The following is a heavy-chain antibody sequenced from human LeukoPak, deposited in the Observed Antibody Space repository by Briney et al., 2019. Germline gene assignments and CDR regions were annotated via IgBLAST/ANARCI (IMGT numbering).Heavy chain of an antibody. V-gene: IGHV3-30*04. D-gene: IGHD3-10*01. J-gene: IGHJ4*02. CDR3: ARDMSYYGSGSFNY. CDR2: ISYDGSNK. Sequence: GGSLRLSCAASGFTFSSYAMHWVRQAPGKGLEWVAVISYDGSNKYYADSVKGRFTISRDNSKNTLYLQMDSLRAEDTAVYYCARDMSYYGSGSFNYWGQGTWSPSPQ. CDR1: GFTFSSYA.